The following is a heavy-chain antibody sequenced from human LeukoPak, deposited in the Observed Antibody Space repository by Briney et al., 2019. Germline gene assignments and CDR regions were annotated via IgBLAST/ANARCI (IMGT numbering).Heavy chain of an antibody. Sequence: SETLSLTCAVSGGSFSGYYWSWIRQSPGKGLEGIGEINHSGNTNYNPSLQSRVTISVDTSKNQFSLKLSSVTAADTAVYYCARRRGSGSYYKKYYMDVWGKGTTVTISS. V-gene: IGHV4-34*01. CDR3: ARRRGSGSYYKKYYMDV. J-gene: IGHJ6*03. CDR1: GGSFSGYY. D-gene: IGHD3-10*01. CDR2: INHSGNT.